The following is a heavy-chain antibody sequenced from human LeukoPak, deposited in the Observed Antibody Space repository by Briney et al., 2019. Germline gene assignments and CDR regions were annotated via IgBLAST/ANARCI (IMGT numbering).Heavy chain of an antibody. CDR3: ARAEGLRYFDWLLYSY. CDR1: GFTFSNAW. D-gene: IGHD3-9*01. CDR2: IKQDGSEK. Sequence: GGSLRLSCAASGFTFSNAWMSWVRQAPGKGLEWVANIKQDGSEKYYVDSVKGRFTISRDNAKNSPYLQMNSLRAEDTAVYYCARAEGLRYFDWLLYSYWGQGTLVTVSS. J-gene: IGHJ4*02. V-gene: IGHV3-7*01.